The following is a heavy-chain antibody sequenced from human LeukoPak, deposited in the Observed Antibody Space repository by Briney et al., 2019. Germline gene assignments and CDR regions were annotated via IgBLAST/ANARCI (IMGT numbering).Heavy chain of an antibody. CDR2: IYHSGST. J-gene: IGHJ4*02. CDR1: GGSISSSNW. Sequence: SETLSLTCAVSGGSISSSNWWSWVRQPPGKGLEWIGEIYHSGSTNYNPSLKSRVTISVDKSKNQFSLKLSSVTAADTAVYYCVRDLRGSGSSFDYWGQGTLVTVSS. V-gene: IGHV4-4*02. D-gene: IGHD3-10*01. CDR3: VRDLRGSGSSFDY.